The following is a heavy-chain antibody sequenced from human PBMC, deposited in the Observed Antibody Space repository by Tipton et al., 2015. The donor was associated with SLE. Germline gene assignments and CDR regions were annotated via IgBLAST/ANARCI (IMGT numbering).Heavy chain of an antibody. D-gene: IGHD3-10*01. J-gene: IGHJ3*02. CDR2: IYDSGST. CDR1: GGSIRSGY. CDR3: ARGRPIGSCDI. V-gene: IGHV4-59*01. Sequence: TLSLTCTVSGGSIRSGYWSWIRQPPGKGLEWIAYIYDSGSTSYNPSLKTRVTISVDTPKNQFSLKLTSVSSADTAVYFCARGRPIGSCDIWGQGTMVTVSS.